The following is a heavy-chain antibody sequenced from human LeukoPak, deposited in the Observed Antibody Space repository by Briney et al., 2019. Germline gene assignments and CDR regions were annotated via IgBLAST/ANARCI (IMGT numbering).Heavy chain of an antibody. CDR3: ARDSGYNAFDY. CDR1: GFTFSNYW. Sequence: GGSLRLSCAASGFTFSNYWMSWVRQAPGRGLEWVANIKQDGSEKYYVDSVKGRFTISRDNAKNSLYLQMNSLRAEDTAMYYCARDSGYNAFDYWGQGTLVTVSS. J-gene: IGHJ4*02. CDR2: IKQDGSEK. V-gene: IGHV3-7*05. D-gene: IGHD5-12*01.